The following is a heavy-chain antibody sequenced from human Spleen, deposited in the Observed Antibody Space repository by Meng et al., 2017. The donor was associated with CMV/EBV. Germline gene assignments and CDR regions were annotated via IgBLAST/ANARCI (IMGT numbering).Heavy chain of an antibody. Sequence: GESLKISCAASGLTVSTHHMSWVRQAPGKGLEWVSLIHSGGSTHYADSVKGRFTLSRDNSKNTLYLQMNSLLAEDTAVYYCARDPGGWDGEDTFHIWGQGTMVTVSS. CDR3: ARDPGGWDGEDTFHI. V-gene: IGHV3-53*01. CDR2: IHSGGST. J-gene: IGHJ3*02. CDR1: GLTVSTHH. D-gene: IGHD6-19*01.